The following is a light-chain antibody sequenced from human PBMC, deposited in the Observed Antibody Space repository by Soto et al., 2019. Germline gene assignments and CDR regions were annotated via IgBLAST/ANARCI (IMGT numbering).Light chain of an antibody. V-gene: IGLV1-51*01. Sequence: QSVLTQPPSVSAAPGQKVTISCSGGSSNIGNNYVSWYQHLPGTAPKLLIFDSDERPSGIPDRFSGSKSGTSATLGITGLQTGDEADYYCGTWDSSLSVYVFGTGTKV. CDR1: SSNIGNNY. J-gene: IGLJ1*01. CDR2: DSD. CDR3: GTWDSSLSVYV.